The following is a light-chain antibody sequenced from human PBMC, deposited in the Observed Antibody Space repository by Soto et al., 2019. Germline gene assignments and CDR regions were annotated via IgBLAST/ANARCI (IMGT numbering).Light chain of an antibody. Sequence: EVVMTQSPASLSASPGDRVTLSCRASQNIRSSLAWYQQRPGQAPRLLIYDASTRATGIPTRFSGGGSGTEFTVTISSLQSEDFAIYYCQQSDIWPPYTVGQVTQVDIK. CDR1: QNIRSS. CDR2: DAS. CDR3: QQSDIWPPYT. J-gene: IGKJ2*01. V-gene: IGKV3-15*01.